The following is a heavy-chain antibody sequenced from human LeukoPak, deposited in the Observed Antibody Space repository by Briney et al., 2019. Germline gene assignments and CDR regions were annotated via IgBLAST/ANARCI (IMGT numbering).Heavy chain of an antibody. D-gene: IGHD6-13*01. CDR2: MNPNRGNT. V-gene: IGHV1-8*03. CDR1: GYTFTSYV. CDR3: ARGWGIAAAGSNAWGY. J-gene: IGHJ4*02. Sequence: ASVKVSCKASGYTFTSYVINWVRQATGQGLEWMGWMNPNRGNTGYAQKFQGRGTLTRNTSIKPAYMEVSSLRSQDTAVFYFARGWGIAAAGSNAWGYWGQGTLVTVSS.